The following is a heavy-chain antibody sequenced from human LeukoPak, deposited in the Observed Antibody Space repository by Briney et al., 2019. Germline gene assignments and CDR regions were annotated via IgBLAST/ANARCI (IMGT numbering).Heavy chain of an antibody. CDR3: ARPDTAMPFIGAFDI. CDR2: IYPGDSDT. Sequence: GESLKISCKGSGYSFTSYWIGWVRQIPGKGLEWMGIIYPGDSDTRYSPSFQGQVTISADKSISTAYLQWSSLKASDTAMYYCARPDTAMPFIGAFDIWGQGTMVTVSS. V-gene: IGHV5-51*01. D-gene: IGHD5-18*01. CDR1: GYSFTSYW. J-gene: IGHJ3*02.